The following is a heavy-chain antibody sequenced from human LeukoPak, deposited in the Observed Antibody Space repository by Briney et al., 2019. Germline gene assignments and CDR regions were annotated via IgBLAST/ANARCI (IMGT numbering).Heavy chain of an antibody. Sequence: GGSLRLSCAASGFRFSSYAMSWVRQAPGKGLEWVSAISGSGVSTYYADSVKGRFTVSRDNSKNTLYLQMSSLRSEDTAVYYCARPHATVSTLWLDYWGQGTLVTVSS. V-gene: IGHV3-23*01. CDR2: ISGSGVST. D-gene: IGHD4-17*01. J-gene: IGHJ4*02. CDR1: GFRFSSYA. CDR3: ARPHATVSTLWLDY.